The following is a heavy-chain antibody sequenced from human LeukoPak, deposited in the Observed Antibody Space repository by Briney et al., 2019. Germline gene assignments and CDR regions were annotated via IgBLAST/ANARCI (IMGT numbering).Heavy chain of an antibody. CDR3: ARGTYYYDSSGRRGVRFDY. V-gene: IGHV4-59*01. CDR1: GGSISSYY. J-gene: IGHJ4*02. D-gene: IGHD3-22*01. CDR2: IYYSGST. Sequence: KPSETLSLTCTVSGGSISSYYRSWIRQPPGKGLEWIGYIYYSGSTNYNPSLKSRVTISVDTSKNQFSLKLSSVTAADTAVYYCARGTYYYDSSGRRGVRFDYWGQGTLVTVSS.